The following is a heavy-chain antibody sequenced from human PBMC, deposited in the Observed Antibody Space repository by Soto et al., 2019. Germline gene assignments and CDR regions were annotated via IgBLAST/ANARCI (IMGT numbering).Heavy chain of an antibody. CDR3: ARGDSTDCSNGVCSFFYNHDMDV. V-gene: IGHV1-2*04. J-gene: IGHJ6*02. CDR2: INPESGAT. CDR1: GYTFTGHY. Sequence: ASVKVSCKASGYTFTGHYIHWVRQAPEQRPQWMGAINPESGATSTAQKFQGWVTMTTDTSISTASMELTRLTSDDTAIYYCARGDSTDCSNGVCSFFYNHDMDVWGQGTTVTVSS. D-gene: IGHD2-8*01.